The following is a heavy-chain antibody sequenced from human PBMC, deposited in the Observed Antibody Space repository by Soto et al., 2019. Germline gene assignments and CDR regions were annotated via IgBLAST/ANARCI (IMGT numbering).Heavy chain of an antibody. CDR1: GCPFRIHA. V-gene: IGHV3-23*01. CDR3: AKVRQQWLDSFDY. J-gene: IGHJ4*02. CDR2: ISGSGDSK. D-gene: IGHD6-19*01. Sequence: EVQLLESGGGLVQPGGSLRLSCAASGCPFRIHAMTWVRQAPGKGLEWVSDISGSGDSKYHADSVKGRFTISRDNSKNTLFLQMNGLRAEDTAVYYCAKVRQQWLDSFDYWGQGTLVTVSS.